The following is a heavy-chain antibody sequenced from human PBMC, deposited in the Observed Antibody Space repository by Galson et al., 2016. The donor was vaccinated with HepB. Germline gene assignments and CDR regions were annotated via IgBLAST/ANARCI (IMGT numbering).Heavy chain of an antibody. J-gene: IGHJ4*02. Sequence: SETLSLTCAVSGGPISTSGFYWGWIRQPPGKGLEWIGSLYSNGRTSYNPSLKSRVTISVDTSKNQLSLKMTSVAAPDTGVYFCATDGSIVGITDYFPYWGQGTLVTVSS. V-gene: IGHV4-39*07. CDR1: GGPISTSGFY. D-gene: IGHD2-21*01. CDR3: ATDGSIVGITDYFPY. CDR2: LYSNGRT.